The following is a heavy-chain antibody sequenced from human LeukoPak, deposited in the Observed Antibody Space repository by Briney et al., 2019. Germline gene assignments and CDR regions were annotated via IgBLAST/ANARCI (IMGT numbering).Heavy chain of an antibody. Sequence: SVKVSSKASGYTFTSYYMHWVRQAPGQGLEWMGGIIPIFGTANYAQKFQGRVTITTDESTSTAYMELSSLRSEDTAVYYCAREGGYYDSSGSPFDYWGQGTLVTVSS. CDR2: IIPIFGTA. D-gene: IGHD3-22*01. V-gene: IGHV1-69*05. J-gene: IGHJ4*02. CDR1: GYTFTSYY. CDR3: AREGGYYDSSGSPFDY.